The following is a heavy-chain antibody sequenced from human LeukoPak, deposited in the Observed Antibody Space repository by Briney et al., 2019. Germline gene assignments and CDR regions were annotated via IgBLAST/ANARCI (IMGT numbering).Heavy chain of an antibody. J-gene: IGHJ3*02. CDR3: AKVRQGSPRKGIAAAAGDAFDI. Sequence: PGGSLRLSCAASGFTFSSYAMSWVRQAPGKGLEWVSGISGSGGSTYYADSVKGRFTISRDNSKNTLYLQMNSLRAEDTAVYYCAKVRQGSPRKGIAAAAGDAFDIWGQGTMVTVSS. D-gene: IGHD6-13*01. V-gene: IGHV3-23*01. CDR1: GFTFSSYA. CDR2: ISGSGGST.